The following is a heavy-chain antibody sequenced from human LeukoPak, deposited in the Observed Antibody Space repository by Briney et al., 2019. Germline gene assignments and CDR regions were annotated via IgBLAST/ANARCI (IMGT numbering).Heavy chain of an antibody. CDR2: INPSGGST. V-gene: IGHV1-46*01. J-gene: IGHJ3*02. D-gene: IGHD3-3*01. CDR3: ARSYITIFGVVIMGAFDI. Sequence: ASVKVSCKASGYTFTSYYMHWVRQAPGQGLEWMGIINPSGGSTSYAQKFQGRVTMTRDTSTSTVYMELSSLRSEDTAVYYCARSYITIFGVVIMGAFDIWGQGTMVTVSS. CDR1: GYTFTSYY.